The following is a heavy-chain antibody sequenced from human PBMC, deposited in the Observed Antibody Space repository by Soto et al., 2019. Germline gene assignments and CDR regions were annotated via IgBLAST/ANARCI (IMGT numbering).Heavy chain of an antibody. D-gene: IGHD5-18*01. CDR1: GFTFSSFA. CDR3: AGPGYSYQDY. J-gene: IGHJ4*02. Sequence: GWSLRLSCAASGFTFSSFALSWVRQAPGKGLEWVSAISGSDDGTDYADSVKGRFTISRDNSKNTLYLQMNSLRAEDTAVYYCAGPGYSYQDYWGQGALVTVSS. V-gene: IGHV3-23*01. CDR2: ISGSDDGT.